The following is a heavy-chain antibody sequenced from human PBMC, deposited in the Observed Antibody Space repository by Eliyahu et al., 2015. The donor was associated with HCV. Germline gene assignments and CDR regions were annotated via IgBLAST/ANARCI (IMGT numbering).Heavy chain of an antibody. D-gene: IGHD3-3*01. V-gene: IGHV3-9*01. CDR2: INWDGGNV. Sequence: VSGINWDGGNVGYADSVKGRFTISRDNVRNSLYLQMNSLRGEDTAFYYCAKDSAEGFSVXGVVGYFDFWGQGTLVTVSS. J-gene: IGHJ4*02. CDR3: AKDSAEGFSVXGVVGYFDF.